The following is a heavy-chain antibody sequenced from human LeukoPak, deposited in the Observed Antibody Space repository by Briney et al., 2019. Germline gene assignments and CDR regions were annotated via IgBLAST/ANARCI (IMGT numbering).Heavy chain of an antibody. CDR2: IKQDGSEK. CDR1: GFTLSSYW. CDR3: ARGGLQRGDYFDY. Sequence: PGGSLRLSCAASGFTLSSYWMSWVRQAPGKGLEWVANIKQDGSEKYYVDSVKGRFTISRDNAKDSLYLQMNSLRAEDTAVYYCARGGLQRGDYFDYWGQGTLVTVSS. D-gene: IGHD5-24*01. V-gene: IGHV3-7*01. J-gene: IGHJ4*02.